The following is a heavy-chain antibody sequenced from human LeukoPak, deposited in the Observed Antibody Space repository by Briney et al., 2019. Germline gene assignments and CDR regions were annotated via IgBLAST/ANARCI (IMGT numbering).Heavy chain of an antibody. Sequence: GGSLRLSCAASGFTFSTYTMSWVRQAPGKGLEWVSAISGSGGNTYYADSVKGRFTISRDNSKDTLYLQMDSLRADDTAVYYCAKAAFSRTSYFDYWGQGTLVTASS. CDR3: AKAAFSRTSYFDY. D-gene: IGHD3-3*02. J-gene: IGHJ4*02. V-gene: IGHV3-23*01. CDR1: GFTFSTYT. CDR2: ISGSGGNT.